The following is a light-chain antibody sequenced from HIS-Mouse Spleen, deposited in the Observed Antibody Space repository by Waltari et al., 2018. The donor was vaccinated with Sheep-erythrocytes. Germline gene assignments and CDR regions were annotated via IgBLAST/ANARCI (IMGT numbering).Light chain of an antibody. CDR3: QQYYSYPYT. V-gene: IGKV1-8*01. J-gene: IGKJ2*01. Sequence: AIRMTQSPSSLSASTGDRLTITCRASQGISSYLAWYQQKPGKAPKLLIYAASTLRSGVPSRFSGSGSGTDFTLTISCLQSEDFATYYCQQYYSYPYTFGQGTKLEIK. CDR1: QGISSY. CDR2: AAS.